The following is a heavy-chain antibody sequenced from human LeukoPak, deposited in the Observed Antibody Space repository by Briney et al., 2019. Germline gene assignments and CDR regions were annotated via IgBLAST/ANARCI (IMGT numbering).Heavy chain of an antibody. CDR2: INWNGGST. CDR1: GFTFDDYG. J-gene: IGHJ4*02. CDR3: AKILVVVPAEHYFDY. D-gene: IGHD2-2*01. V-gene: IGHV3-20*04. Sequence: GGSLRLSCAASGFTFDDYGMSWVRQAPGKGLEWVSGINWNGGSTGYADSVKGRFTISRDNSKNTLYLQMNSLRAEDTAVYYCAKILVVVPAEHYFDYWGQGTLVTVSS.